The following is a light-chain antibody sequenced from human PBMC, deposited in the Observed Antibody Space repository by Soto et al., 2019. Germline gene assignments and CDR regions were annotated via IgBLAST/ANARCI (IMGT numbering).Light chain of an antibody. Sequence: EIVMTQSPATLSASPGERATLSCRASQSVSSNLAWYQQKPGQAPRLRIYGASTRATGIPARFSGSGSGTEFTLTISSLQSEDFAVYYCQQYNNWPLTFGGGTKVDI. CDR2: GAS. J-gene: IGKJ4*01. CDR1: QSVSSN. CDR3: QQYNNWPLT. V-gene: IGKV3-15*01.